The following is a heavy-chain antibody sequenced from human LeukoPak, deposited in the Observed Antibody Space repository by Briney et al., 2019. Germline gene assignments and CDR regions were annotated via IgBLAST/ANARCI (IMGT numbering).Heavy chain of an antibody. V-gene: IGHV3-23*01. Sequence: GALRLSCAASGFTFSSYAMSWVRQAPGKGLEWVSAISGSGGSTYYADSVEGRFTISRDNSKNTLYLQMNSLRAEDTAVYYCARVRAGNDYAPFDAFDIWGQGTMVTVSS. CDR1: GFTFSSYA. D-gene: IGHD4-17*01. J-gene: IGHJ3*02. CDR2: ISGSGGST. CDR3: ARVRAGNDYAPFDAFDI.